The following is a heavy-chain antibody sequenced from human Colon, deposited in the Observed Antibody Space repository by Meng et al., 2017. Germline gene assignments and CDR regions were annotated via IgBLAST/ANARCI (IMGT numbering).Heavy chain of an antibody. V-gene: IGHV4-59*01. J-gene: IGHJ4*02. Sequence: SETLSLTCTVSGGSISSYSWNWVRQPPGKGLEWIGYVYYGGSSSYNPSLKSRVTISVATSKTQFSLMLTSLTAADTAMYYCARGNWGHYFFGSWGQGALVTVSS. D-gene: IGHD7-27*01. CDR2: VYYGGSS. CDR3: ARGNWGHYFFGS. CDR1: GGSISSYS.